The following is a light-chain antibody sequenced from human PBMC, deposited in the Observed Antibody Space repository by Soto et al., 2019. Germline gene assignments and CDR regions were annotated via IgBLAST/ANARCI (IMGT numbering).Light chain of an antibody. CDR2: KAS. CDR1: QTISSW. Sequence: GDRVSITCRASQTISSWLAWYQQKPGKAPKLLIYKASTLRSGVRSMFSGVGSGTDFTLTISSLQPEDFAIYYGQQFNDYHLTFGQGTRLEIK. CDR3: QQFNDYHLT. V-gene: IGKV1-5*03. J-gene: IGKJ5*01.